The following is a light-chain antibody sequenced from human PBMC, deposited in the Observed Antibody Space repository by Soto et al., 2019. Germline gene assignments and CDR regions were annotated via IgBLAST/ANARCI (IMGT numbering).Light chain of an antibody. CDR3: QQYGSSPWT. V-gene: IGKV3-20*01. CDR1: QSVSSSY. Sequence: EIVLTQSPGTLSLSPGERATLSCRASQSVSSSYLAWYQQKPGQAPRLLIYGASSRATGIPDRFDGSGSGTDFTLTISRLEPEDFAAYYCQQYGSSPWTFGQGTKVEIK. CDR2: GAS. J-gene: IGKJ1*01.